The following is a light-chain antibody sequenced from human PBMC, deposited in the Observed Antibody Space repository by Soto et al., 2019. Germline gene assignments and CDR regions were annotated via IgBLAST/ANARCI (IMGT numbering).Light chain of an antibody. CDR2: DVS. CDR3: SSYTSSSTPYV. CDR1: SSDVGGDNY. V-gene: IGLV2-14*01. J-gene: IGLJ1*01. Sequence: QSALTQPACVSGSPGQSTTISFTGTSSDVGGDNYVSWYQQHPGKAPKLMIYDVSNRPSGVSNRFSGSKSGNTASLTISGLQAEDEADYYCSSYTSSSTPYVFGTGTKLTVL.